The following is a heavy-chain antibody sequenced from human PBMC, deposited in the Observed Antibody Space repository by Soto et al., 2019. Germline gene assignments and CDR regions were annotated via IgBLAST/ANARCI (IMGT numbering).Heavy chain of an antibody. V-gene: IGHV3-33*01. CDR1: GFTFSSYG. CDR2: IWYDGSNK. D-gene: IGHD6-13*01. CDR3: ARAMRQQLVTDY. J-gene: IGHJ4*02. Sequence: QVQLVESGGGVVQPGRSLRLSCAASGFTFSSYGMHWVRQAPGKGLEWVAVIWYDGSNKYYADSVKGRFTISRDNSKNTLYLQMNSLRAEDTAVYYCARAMRQQLVTDYWGQGTLVTVSS.